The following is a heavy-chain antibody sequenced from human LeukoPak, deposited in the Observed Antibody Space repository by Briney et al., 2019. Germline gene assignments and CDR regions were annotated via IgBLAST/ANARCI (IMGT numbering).Heavy chain of an antibody. V-gene: IGHV3-30-3*01. CDR3: ARDLWAPWELPRGYYYGMDV. CDR1: GFTFSSYA. Sequence: PGGSLRLSCAASGFTFSSYAMHWVRQAPGKGLEWVAVISYDGSNKYYADSVKGRFTISRDNSKNTLYLQMNSLRAEGTAVYYCARDLWAPWELPRGYYYGMDVWGQGTTVTVSS. CDR2: ISYDGSNK. D-gene: IGHD1-26*01. J-gene: IGHJ6*02.